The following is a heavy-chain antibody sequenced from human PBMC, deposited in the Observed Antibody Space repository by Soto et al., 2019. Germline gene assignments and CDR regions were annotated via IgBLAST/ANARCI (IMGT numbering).Heavy chain of an antibody. CDR1: GGSISGSYYY. CDR3: ASSQKGYNWNYFDH. Sequence: SETLSLTCAVSGGSISGSYYYWGWLRQSPGRGPEWIGSVFYTGFTPYNPSLESRVSVSVDTSKNQFSLKVSAVTAADTAVYYCASSQKGYNWNYFDHWGQGALVTVSS. J-gene: IGHJ4*02. V-gene: IGHV4-39*01. D-gene: IGHD1-20*01. CDR2: VFYTGFT.